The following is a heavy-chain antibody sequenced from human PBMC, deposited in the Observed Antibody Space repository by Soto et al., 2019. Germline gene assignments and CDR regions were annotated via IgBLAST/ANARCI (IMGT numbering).Heavy chain of an antibody. J-gene: IGHJ5*02. CDR2: ISISGDST. CDR3: AKDPPRGPRGIAAAGSRWFDP. CDR1: GFIFSTYA. D-gene: IGHD6-13*01. Sequence: PGGSLRLSCAASGFIFSTYAMSWLRQAPGKRLEWVSSISISGDSTYYTDAVKGRFTISRDNSKNTLYLQMNSLRAEDTAVYHCAKDPPRGPRGIAAAGSRWFDPWGQGTLVTVSS. V-gene: IGHV3-23*01.